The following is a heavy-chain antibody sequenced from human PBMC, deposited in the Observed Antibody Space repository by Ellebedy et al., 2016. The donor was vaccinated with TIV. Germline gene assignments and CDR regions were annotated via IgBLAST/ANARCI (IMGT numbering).Heavy chain of an antibody. J-gene: IGHJ6*03. Sequence: GESLKVSXAASGFTFSSYGMHWVRQAPGKGLEWVAVISYDGSNKYYADSVKGRFTISRDNSKNTLYLQMNSLRAEDTAVYYCAKDTSIVVVPAAIFGYMDVWGKGTTVTVSS. V-gene: IGHV3-30*18. D-gene: IGHD2-2*02. CDR3: AKDTSIVVVPAAIFGYMDV. CDR2: ISYDGSNK. CDR1: GFTFSSYG.